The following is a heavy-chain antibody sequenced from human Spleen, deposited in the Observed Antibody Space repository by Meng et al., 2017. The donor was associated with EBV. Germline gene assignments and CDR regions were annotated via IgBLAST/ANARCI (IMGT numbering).Heavy chain of an antibody. CDR3: AGPREANWGSYFDY. J-gene: IGHJ4*02. Sequence: EVQLVESXXGVVQXGGSLGLSXAASGFTFSSYWMHWVRQVPGKGLVWVSRMNSDGSSTNYADSVKGRFTISRDNAKNTLYLQMNSLRADDTAIYYCAGPREANWGSYFDYWGQGTRVTVSS. D-gene: IGHD7-27*01. V-gene: IGHV3-74*01. CDR2: MNSDGSST. CDR1: GFTFSSYW.